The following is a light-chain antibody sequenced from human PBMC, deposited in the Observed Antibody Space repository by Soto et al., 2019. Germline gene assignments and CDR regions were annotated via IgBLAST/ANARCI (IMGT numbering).Light chain of an antibody. V-gene: IGKV3-20*01. J-gene: IGKJ1*01. CDR3: QQYGSSPRT. Sequence: EIVLTQSPGTLSLSPGERATLSCRASQSGSSSYLAWYQQNPGQAPRLLIYGASSRAAGIPDRFSGSGSGTDFTLTISRLEPEDFAVYYCQQYGSSPRTFGQGTKVEIK. CDR1: QSGSSSY. CDR2: GAS.